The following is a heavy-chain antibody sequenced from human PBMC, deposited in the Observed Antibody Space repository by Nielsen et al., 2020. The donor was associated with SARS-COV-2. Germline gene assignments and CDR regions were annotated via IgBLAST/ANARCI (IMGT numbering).Heavy chain of an antibody. J-gene: IGHJ4*02. Sequence: GESLKISCAASGFSVSRNHMTWVRQAPGEGLEWVSEIYTGGTTYYADSVKGRFTISRDNSKNTLYLQMNSLRAEDTAVYYCARDMATTGGGISDWGQGTLVTVSS. CDR1: GFSVSRNH. CDR3: ARDMATTGGGISD. V-gene: IGHV3-53*01. D-gene: IGHD4-17*01. CDR2: IYTGGTT.